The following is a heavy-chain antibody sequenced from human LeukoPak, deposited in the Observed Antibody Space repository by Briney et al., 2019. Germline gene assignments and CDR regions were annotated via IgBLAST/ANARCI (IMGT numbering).Heavy chain of an antibody. V-gene: IGHV4-39*07. Sequence: SETLSLTCTVSGGSISSSSYYWGWIRQPPGKGLEWIGSIYYSGSTYYNPSLKSRVTISVDTSKNQFSLKLSSVTAADTAVYYCARAALVGASWARAFDIWGQGTMVTVSS. CDR3: ARAALVGASWARAFDI. CDR2: IYYSGST. D-gene: IGHD1-26*01. J-gene: IGHJ3*02. CDR1: GGSISSSSYY.